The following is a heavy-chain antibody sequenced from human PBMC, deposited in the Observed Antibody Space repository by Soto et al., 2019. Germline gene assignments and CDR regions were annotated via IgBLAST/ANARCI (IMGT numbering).Heavy chain of an antibody. D-gene: IGHD3-3*01. V-gene: IGHV1-3*01. J-gene: IGHJ6*02. CDR2: INAGNGNT. Sequence: ASVKVSCKASGYTFSNHAIYWVRQAPGQRLKWMGLINAGNGNTKYSQNFQGRVTITRDTSASTVYMELGSLTSEDTSVYYCASVYYDFWSGHYTGYYGKDIWGQGTTDTVSS. CDR1: GYTFSNHA. CDR3: ASVYYDFWSGHYTGYYGKDI.